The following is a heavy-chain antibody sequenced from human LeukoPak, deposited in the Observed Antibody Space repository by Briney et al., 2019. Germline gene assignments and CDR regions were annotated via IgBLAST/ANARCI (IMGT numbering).Heavy chain of an antibody. D-gene: IGHD2-8*01. CDR1: GFTFSTYG. J-gene: IGHJ4*02. Sequence: GGSLRLSCAASGFTFSTYGMVWVRQAPGKGLEWVSYISSSSNTIQYADSVRGRFTISRDNGKNSVYLQMYSLRVEDTAVYYCVTDGVGLEYWGQGTLVTVSS. CDR3: VTDGVGLEY. V-gene: IGHV3-48*01. CDR2: ISSSSNTI.